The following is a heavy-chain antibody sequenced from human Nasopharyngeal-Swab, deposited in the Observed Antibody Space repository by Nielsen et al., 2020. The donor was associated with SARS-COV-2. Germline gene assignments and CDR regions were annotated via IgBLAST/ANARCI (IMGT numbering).Heavy chain of an antibody. D-gene: IGHD6-13*01. V-gene: IGHV4-34*01. CDR1: GGSFSSYY. CDR2: INHSGST. Sequence: SETLSLTCGVYGGSFSSYYWSWIRQPPGKGLEWIGEINHSGSTNHNPSLKSRVTISVDKSKNQFSLKLSSVTAADTAVYYCARGIAAAGTRFHYYYYYYMDVWGKGTTVTVSS. J-gene: IGHJ6*03. CDR3: ARGIAAAGTRFHYYYYYYMDV.